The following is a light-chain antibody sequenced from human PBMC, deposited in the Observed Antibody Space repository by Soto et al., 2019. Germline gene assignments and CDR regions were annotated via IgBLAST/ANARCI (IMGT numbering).Light chain of an antibody. Sequence: DIQMTQSPSTLSASVGDRVTITCRASQSISSWLAWYQQKPGKAPKLLIYKASSLESGVPSRFSGSGSGTEFTLTISSLQPDDFATYYCQQYNRYPYTFGQGTKV. CDR1: QSISSW. CDR3: QQYNRYPYT. J-gene: IGKJ2*01. CDR2: KAS. V-gene: IGKV1-5*03.